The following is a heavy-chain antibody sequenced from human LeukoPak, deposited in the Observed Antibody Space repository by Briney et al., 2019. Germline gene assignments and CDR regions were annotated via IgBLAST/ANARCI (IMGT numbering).Heavy chain of an antibody. J-gene: IGHJ6*03. V-gene: IGHV1-2*02. CDR3: ARVVYYYYYMDV. D-gene: IGHD2-15*01. Sequence: ASVRVSYKASGYTFTGYYMHWVRQAPGQGLEWMGWINPNSGGTNYAQKFQGRVTMTRDTSISTAYMELSRLRSDDTAVYYCARVVYYYYYMDVWGKGTTVTVSS. CDR1: GYTFTGYY. CDR2: INPNSGGT.